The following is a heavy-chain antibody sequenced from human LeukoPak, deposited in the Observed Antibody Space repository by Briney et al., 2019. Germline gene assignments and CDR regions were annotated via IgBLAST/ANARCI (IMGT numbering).Heavy chain of an antibody. J-gene: IGHJ4*02. CDR1: GFTFSSYT. CDR3: ARDGRPFDY. Sequence: GGSLRLSCAASGFTFSSYTMSWVRQAPGKGLEWVSFISSISTTIYYADSLRGRFTVSRDNAKNSLYLQMDSLRDEDTAVYFCARDGRPFDYWGQGTLVTVSS. V-gene: IGHV3-48*02. CDR2: ISSISTTI.